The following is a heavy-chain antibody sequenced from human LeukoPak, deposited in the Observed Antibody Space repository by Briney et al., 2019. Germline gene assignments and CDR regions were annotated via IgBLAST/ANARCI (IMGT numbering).Heavy chain of an antibody. CDR1: GFTFGQHV. V-gene: IGHV3-48*02. Sequence: GGSLRLSCAASGFTFGQHVFSWVRQAPGKGLEWVSYINHNGETIFYPDFLKGRFTISRDNARNSLYLQMNSLRDDDTAIYYCARDWPNYYGSGSYYNPIDYWGQGTLVTVSS. CDR3: ARDWPNYYGSGSYYNPIDY. J-gene: IGHJ4*02. CDR2: INHNGETI. D-gene: IGHD3-10*01.